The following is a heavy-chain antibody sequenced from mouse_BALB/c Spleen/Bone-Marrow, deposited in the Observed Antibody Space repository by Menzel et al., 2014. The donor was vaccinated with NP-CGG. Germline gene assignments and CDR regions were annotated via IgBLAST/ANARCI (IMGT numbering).Heavy chain of an antibody. J-gene: IGHJ4*01. D-gene: IGHD2-2*01. Sequence: EVKLVESGGGLVQPGGSRKLSCAASGFIFSSFGMHWVRQAPEKGLEWVAYISSGSSTIYYADTVKGRFTISRDNPKNTLFLQMTSLRSEDTAMYYCARYGYYDAMDYWGQGTSVTASS. CDR2: ISSGSSTI. CDR1: GFIFSSFG. CDR3: ARYGYYDAMDY. V-gene: IGHV5-17*02.